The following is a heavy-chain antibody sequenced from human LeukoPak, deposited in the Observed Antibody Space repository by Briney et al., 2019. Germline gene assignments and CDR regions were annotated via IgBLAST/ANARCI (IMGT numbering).Heavy chain of an antibody. CDR1: GGSISSSSYY. CDR2: IYYSGST. CDR3: ARYSHRRYHFDY. J-gene: IGHJ4*02. V-gene: IGHV4-39*07. Sequence: SETLSLTCTVSGGSISSSSYYWGWIRQPPGKGLEWIGSIYYSGSTYYNPSLKSRATISIDTSKNQFSLKLTSVTAADTAVYYCARYSHRRYHFDYWSQGTLVTVSS. D-gene: IGHD5-18*01.